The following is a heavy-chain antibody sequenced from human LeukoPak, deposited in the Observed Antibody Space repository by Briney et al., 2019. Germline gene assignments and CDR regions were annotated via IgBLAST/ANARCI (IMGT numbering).Heavy chain of an antibody. V-gene: IGHV3-53*01. D-gene: IGHD5-24*01. Sequence: GGSLRLSCAASGFSVRSNYISWVRQAPGKGLEWVSMIYSDGSIFHADSVKGRFTMSRDNSRNTLDLQMNSLRVEDTAVYFCARDRRRLRGMDGDGDAFDIWGQGTMVTVSS. CDR1: GFSVRSNY. CDR2: IYSDGSI. CDR3: ARDRRRLRGMDGDGDAFDI. J-gene: IGHJ3*02.